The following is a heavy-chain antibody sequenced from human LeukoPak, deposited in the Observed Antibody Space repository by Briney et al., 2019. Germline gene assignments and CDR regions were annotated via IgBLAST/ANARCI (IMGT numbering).Heavy chain of an antibody. J-gene: IGHJ4*02. D-gene: IGHD5-24*01. CDR2: INPNSGGT. CDR3: ARVRDGYTLLMNY. Sequence: VASVKVSCKASGYTFTGYYIHWVRQAPGQGLEWMGWINPNSGGTNYAQKFQGRVTMTRDTSISTAYMELSRLRSDDTAVYYCARVRDGYTLLMNYWGQGTLVTVSS. V-gene: IGHV1-2*02. CDR1: GYTFTGYY.